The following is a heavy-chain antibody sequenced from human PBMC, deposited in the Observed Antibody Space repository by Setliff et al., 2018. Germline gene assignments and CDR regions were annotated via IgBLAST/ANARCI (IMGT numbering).Heavy chain of an antibody. V-gene: IGHV1-2*02. D-gene: IGHD2-2*01. CDR2: INPNSGGT. CDR3: ARGDIVVVPAPKGYFQH. CDR1: GYTFTGYY. J-gene: IGHJ1*01. Sequence: ASVKVSCKASGYTFTGYYMHWVRQAPGQGLEWMGWINPNSGGTNYAQKFQGRVTMTRDTPISTAYMELSRLRSDDTAVYYCARGDIVVVPAPKGYFQHWGQGTMVTVSS.